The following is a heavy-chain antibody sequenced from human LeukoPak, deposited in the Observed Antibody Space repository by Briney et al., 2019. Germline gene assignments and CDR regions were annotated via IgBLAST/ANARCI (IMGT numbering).Heavy chain of an antibody. CDR2: INPNSGGT. J-gene: IGHJ6*02. V-gene: IGHV1-2*04. CDR1: GYTFTSYG. CDR3: ARAPILTGYYLYYYGMDV. D-gene: IGHD3-9*01. Sequence: ASVKVSCKASGYTFTSYGISWVRQAPGQGLEWMGWINPNSGGTNYAQKFQGWVTMTRDTSISTAYMELSRLRSDDTAVYYCARAPILTGYYLYYYGMDVWGQGTTVTVSS.